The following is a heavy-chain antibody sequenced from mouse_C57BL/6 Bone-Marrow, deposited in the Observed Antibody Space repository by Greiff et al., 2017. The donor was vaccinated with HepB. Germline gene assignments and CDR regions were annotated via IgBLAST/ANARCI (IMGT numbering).Heavy chain of an antibody. J-gene: IGHJ2*01. CDR2: IWSGGST. Sequence: QVQLQQSGPGLVQPSQCLSITCTVSGFSLTSYGVHWVRQSPGKGLEWLGVIWSGGSTDYNAAFISSLSISKDNSKSQVFFKMNSLQADDTAIYYCARITTVVARNFDYWGQGTTLTVSS. D-gene: IGHD1-1*01. V-gene: IGHV2-2*01. CDR3: ARITTVVARNFDY. CDR1: GFSLTSYG.